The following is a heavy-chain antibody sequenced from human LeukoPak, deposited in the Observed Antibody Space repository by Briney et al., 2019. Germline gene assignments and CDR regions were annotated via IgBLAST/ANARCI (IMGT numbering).Heavy chain of an antibody. CDR3: VRAKGDY. V-gene: IGHV4-59*01. Sequence: SETLSLTCTVSGDSITNSYWSWIRQPPGKGLEWLAYIYSSGNTKYNPSLASRVTISVDTSKNQFSLKVTSVTAADTAVYYCVRAKGDYWGQGTLVTVSS. J-gene: IGHJ4*02. CDR1: GDSITNSY. CDR2: IYSSGNT.